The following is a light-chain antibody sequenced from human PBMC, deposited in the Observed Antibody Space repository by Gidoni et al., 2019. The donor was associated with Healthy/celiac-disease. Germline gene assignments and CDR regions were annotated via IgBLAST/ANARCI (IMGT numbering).Light chain of an antibody. V-gene: IGLV1-47*01. J-gene: IGLJ1*01. CDR2: RNN. CDR1: SSNIGSNY. Sequence: SVLTQPPSASGTPGQRVTISCSASSSNIGSNYVYWYQQLPGTAPKLLIYRNNQRPSGVPDRFSGSKSGTSASLAISGLRSEDEADYYCAAWDDSLRGVFGTGTKVTVL. CDR3: AAWDDSLRGV.